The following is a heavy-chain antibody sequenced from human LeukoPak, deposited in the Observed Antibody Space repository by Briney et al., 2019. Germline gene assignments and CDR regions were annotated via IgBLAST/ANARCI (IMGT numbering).Heavy chain of an antibody. V-gene: IGHV1-69*05. CDR1: GGTFSSYA. D-gene: IGHD3-9*01. J-gene: IGHJ3*02. CDR2: IIPIFGTA. Sequence: SVRVSCKASGGTFSSYAISWVRQAPGQGLVWMGGIIPIFGTANYAQKFQGRVTITTDESTSTAYMELSSLRSEDTAVYYCASSRYFDWPWAFDIWGQGTMVTVSS. CDR3: ASSRYFDWPWAFDI.